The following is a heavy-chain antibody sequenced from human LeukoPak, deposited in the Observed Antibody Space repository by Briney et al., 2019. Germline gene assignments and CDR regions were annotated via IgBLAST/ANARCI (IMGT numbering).Heavy chain of an antibody. CDR2: IYYSGST. CDR3: ARFYYGDFNFDY. CDR1: GGSISSYY. D-gene: IGHD4-17*01. J-gene: IGHJ4*02. Sequence: SETLSLTCTVSGGSISSYYWSWIRQPPGKGLEWIGYIYYSGSTNYSPSLKSRVTISVDTSKNQFSLNLSSVTAADTAVYYCARFYYGDFNFDYWGQGTLVTVSS. V-gene: IGHV4-59*08.